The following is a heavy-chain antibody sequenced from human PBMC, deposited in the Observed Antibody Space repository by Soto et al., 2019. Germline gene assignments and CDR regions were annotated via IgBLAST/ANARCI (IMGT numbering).Heavy chain of an antibody. CDR3: ARTGIAAADY. Sequence: QVQLQESGPGLVKPSQTLSLTCTVSGGSISSGGYYWSWIRQHPGKGLEWIGYIYYSGSTYYNPSSQXXVXVXXDTSKNQLSLKLSSVTAADTAVYYCARTGIAAADYWGQGTLVTVSS. CDR1: GGSISSGGYY. V-gene: IGHV4-31*01. D-gene: IGHD6-13*01. CDR2: IYYSGST. J-gene: IGHJ4*02.